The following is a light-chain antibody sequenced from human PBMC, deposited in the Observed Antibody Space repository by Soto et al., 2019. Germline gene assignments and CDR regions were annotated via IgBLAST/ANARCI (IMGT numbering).Light chain of an antibody. J-gene: IGLJ2*01. V-gene: IGLV2-14*01. CDR3: SSYTIRSTVV. CDR1: SNDVGGYKY. CDR2: EVT. Sequence: QSALTQPASVSGSPGQSITISCTGTSNDVGGYKYVSWYQHHPGKAPKLMIYEVTNRPSGVSDRFSGSKSGNTASLTISGLQAEDEADYYCSSYTIRSTVVFGGGTKVTVL.